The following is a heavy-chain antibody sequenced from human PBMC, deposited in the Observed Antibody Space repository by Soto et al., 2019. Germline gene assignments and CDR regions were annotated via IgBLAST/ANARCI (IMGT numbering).Heavy chain of an antibody. Sequence: EVQLVESGGGLVQPGRSLRLSCAASGFAFGDYAMIWFRQSPGRGLECLGFITSRRYGGTAESAASVRGRFTISRDDSQSVAYLQMNSLKTDDTGIYYCTRMPPNKYFRGGSCSAFDIWGQGTTVTVSS. CDR2: ITSRRYGGTA. V-gene: IGHV3-49*03. CDR3: TRMPPNKYFRGGSCSAFDI. CDR1: GFAFGDYA. J-gene: IGHJ3*02. D-gene: IGHD2-15*01.